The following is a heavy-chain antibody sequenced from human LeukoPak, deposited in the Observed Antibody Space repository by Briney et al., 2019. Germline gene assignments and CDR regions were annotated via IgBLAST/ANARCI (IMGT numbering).Heavy chain of an antibody. D-gene: IGHD3-10*01. Sequence: GGSLRLSCAASGFTFDSFWMSWVRQAPGKGLEWVSLISGSGASTYYADSVKGRFTISRDNSKNTLYLQMNSLRAEDTAVYYCAKVRFGVTARYYFDYWGQGTLVTVSS. CDR3: AKVRFGVTARYYFDY. CDR2: ISGSGAST. V-gene: IGHV3-23*01. J-gene: IGHJ4*02. CDR1: GFTFDSFW.